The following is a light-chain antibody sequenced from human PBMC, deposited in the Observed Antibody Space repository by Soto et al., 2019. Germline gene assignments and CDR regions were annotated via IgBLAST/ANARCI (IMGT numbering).Light chain of an antibody. CDR3: QQSYSTPYT. Sequence: EIVLTQSPGTLSLSPGERATLSCRASQSVSSSYLAWYQQKPGQAPRLLIYGASSRATGSPDRFSGSGSGTDFTLTISSLQPEDFATYYCQQSYSTPYTFGQGTKLEIK. J-gene: IGKJ2*01. V-gene: IGKV3-20*01. CDR2: GAS. CDR1: QSVSSSY.